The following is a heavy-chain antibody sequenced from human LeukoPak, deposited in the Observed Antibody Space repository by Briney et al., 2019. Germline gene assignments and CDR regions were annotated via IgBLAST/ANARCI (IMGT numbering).Heavy chain of an antibody. CDR1: GFPFNAYW. D-gene: IGHD6-13*01. CDR3: ARSLPYGTTWYGRSDF. J-gene: IGHJ4*02. Sequence: GESLRLSCAASGFPFNAYWMTWVRQAPGKGLEWVASIRQDGDTKYYVDSVKGRFTISRDNAMNSLYLQMNSLRAEDTAIYYCARSLPYGTTWYGRSDFWGQGTLVTVSS. V-gene: IGHV3-7*03. CDR2: IRQDGDTK.